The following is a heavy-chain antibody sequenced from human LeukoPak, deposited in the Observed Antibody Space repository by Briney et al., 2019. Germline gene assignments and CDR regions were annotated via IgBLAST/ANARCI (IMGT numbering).Heavy chain of an antibody. J-gene: IGHJ4*02. CDR1: GGSISSGGYY. CDR3: ASKMGSGNYFDY. D-gene: IGHD3-10*01. V-gene: IGHV4-31*03. Sequence: TSETLSLTCTVSGGSISSGGYYWSWIRQHPGKGLEWIGYIYYIGNTYYSPSLKSRVTISADTSKNQFSLKLSSVTAADTAVYYCASKMGSGNYFDYWGQGTLVTVSS. CDR2: IYYIGNT.